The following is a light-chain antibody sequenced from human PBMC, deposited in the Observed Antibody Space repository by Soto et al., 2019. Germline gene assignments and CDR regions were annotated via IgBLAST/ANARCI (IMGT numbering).Light chain of an antibody. Sequence: QSALTQPASVSGSPGQSITISCTGTSSDVGGYNYVSWYQQHPGIAPKLIIYDVSNRPSGVSNRFSGSKSGNTASLTISGLQAEDEADYYCSSYTSNKTLVAFGGGTKLTVL. J-gene: IGLJ2*01. CDR3: SSYTSNKTLVA. V-gene: IGLV2-14*01. CDR2: DVS. CDR1: SSDVGGYNY.